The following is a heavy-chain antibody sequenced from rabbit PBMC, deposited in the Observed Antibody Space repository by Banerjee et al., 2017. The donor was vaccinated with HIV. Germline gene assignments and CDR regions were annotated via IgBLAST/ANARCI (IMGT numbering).Heavy chain of an antibody. CDR3: ARDRGYTSAWYLDL. D-gene: IGHD4-1*01. CDR1: GFSFSSSYW. Sequence: QSLEESGGDLVKPGASLTLTCTASGFSFSSSYWIFWVRQAPGKGLEWLARINAGVGGTTYYASWPQGRFTISKTSSTTVTLQMTSLTAADTATYFCARDRGYTSAWYLDLWGQGTLVTVS. V-gene: IGHV1S40*01. J-gene: IGHJ3*01. CDR2: INAGVGGTT.